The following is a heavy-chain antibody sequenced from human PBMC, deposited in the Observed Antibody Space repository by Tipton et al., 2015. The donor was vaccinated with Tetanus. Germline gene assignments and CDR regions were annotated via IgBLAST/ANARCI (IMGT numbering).Heavy chain of an antibody. J-gene: IGHJ4*02. D-gene: IGHD3-16*02. Sequence: SLRLSCAASGFTFSRYWMSWVRQAPGKGLEWVANIKEDGSEANYVDSVKGRVTISRDNGKKSLYLQMNSLRAEDTAVYYCAKDVRLGRVGELSFDYWGQGTLVTVSS. V-gene: IGHV3-7*01. CDR1: GFTFSRYW. CDR3: AKDVRLGRVGELSFDY. CDR2: IKEDGSEA.